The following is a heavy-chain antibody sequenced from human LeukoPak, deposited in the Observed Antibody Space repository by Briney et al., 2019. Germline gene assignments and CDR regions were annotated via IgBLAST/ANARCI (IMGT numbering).Heavy chain of an antibody. Sequence: SETLSLTCTVSGGSISSYYWSWIRQPPGKGLEWIGYIYYSGSTNYNPSLKSRVTISVDTSKNQFSLKLSSVTAADTAVYYCARDAGASGYDYAFDIWGQGTMVTVSS. CDR3: ARDAGASGYDYAFDI. J-gene: IGHJ3*02. CDR2: IYYSGST. V-gene: IGHV4-59*01. D-gene: IGHD5-12*01. CDR1: GGSISSYY.